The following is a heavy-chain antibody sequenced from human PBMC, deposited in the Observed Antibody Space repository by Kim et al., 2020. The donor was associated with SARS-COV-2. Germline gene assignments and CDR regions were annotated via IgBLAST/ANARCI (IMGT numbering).Heavy chain of an antibody. CDR3: AASGGSGGSIDY. J-gene: IGHJ4*02. D-gene: IGHD2-15*01. CDR2: INHSGST. V-gene: IGHV4-34*01. Sequence: SETLSLTCAVYGGSFSRYYWSWIRQPPGKGLEWIGEINHSGSTNYNPSLKSRVTISVDTSKNQFSLKLSSVTAADTAVYYCAASGGSGGSIDYWGQGTL. CDR1: GGSFSRYY.